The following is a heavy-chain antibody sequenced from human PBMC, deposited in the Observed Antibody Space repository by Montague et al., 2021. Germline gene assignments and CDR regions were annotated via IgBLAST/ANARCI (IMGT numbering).Heavy chain of an antibody. J-gene: IGHJ4*01. CDR2: IVGDGHNK. CDR1: GFTFSNFW. V-gene: IGHV3-74*01. D-gene: IGHD2-21*01. CDR3: VRDGDGFDFDY. Sequence: SLRLSCAASGFTFSNFWMHWVRQAPGKGLVWVPRIVGDGHNKNYADSVQGRFTISRDNAENTLYLQMDGLRVGGTAVYYCVRDGDGFDFDYWGHGTLVTVSS.